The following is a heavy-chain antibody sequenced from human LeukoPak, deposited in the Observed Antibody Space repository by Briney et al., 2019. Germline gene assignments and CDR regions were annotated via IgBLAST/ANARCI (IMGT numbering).Heavy chain of an antibody. V-gene: IGHV3-7*05. CDR1: GFTFSSYW. D-gene: IGHD6-6*01. CDR2: IKQEGSEK. J-gene: IGHJ4*02. Sequence: GGSLRLSCAASGFTFSSYWMSWVRQAPGKGLEWVANIKQEGSEKYYVDSVKGRFTISRDNAKNSLYLQMNSLRAEDTAVYYCARARVKYIISSTDYWGQGTLVTVSS. CDR3: ARARVKYIISSTDY.